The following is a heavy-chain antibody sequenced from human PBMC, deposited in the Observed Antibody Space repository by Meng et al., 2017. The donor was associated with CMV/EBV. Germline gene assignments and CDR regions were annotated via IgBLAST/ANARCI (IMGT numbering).Heavy chain of an antibody. V-gene: IGHV1-46*01. CDR2: INPSGGST. D-gene: IGHD2-15*01. CDR1: GYTFTSYY. CDR3: AREGEGVVAATPHFDY. J-gene: IGHJ4*02. Sequence: QVQLVQSGAGVKKPGASVKVSCKASGYTFTSYYMHWVRQAPGQGLEWMGIINPSGGSTSYAQKFQGRVTMTRDTSTSTVYMELSSLRSEDTAVYYCAREGEGVVAATPHFDYWGQGTLVTVSS.